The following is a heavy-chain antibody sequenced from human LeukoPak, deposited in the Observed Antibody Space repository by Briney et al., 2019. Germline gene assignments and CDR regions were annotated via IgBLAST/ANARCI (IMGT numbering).Heavy chain of an antibody. Sequence: GESLKISCKGSGYSFTSYWIGWVRQMPGKGLEWMGIIYPGDSDTRYSPSFQGQVTISADKSISTAYLQWSSLKASDTAMYYCARASYCGGDCYISPDYWGQGTLVTVSS. V-gene: IGHV5-51*01. CDR1: GYSFTSYW. CDR2: IYPGDSDT. D-gene: IGHD2-21*02. CDR3: ARASYCGGDCYISPDY. J-gene: IGHJ4*02.